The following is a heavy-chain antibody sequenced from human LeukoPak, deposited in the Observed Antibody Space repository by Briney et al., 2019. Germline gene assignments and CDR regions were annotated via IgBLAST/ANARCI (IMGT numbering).Heavy chain of an antibody. CDR1: GFTFSSYE. CDR2: ISSSGGTK. J-gene: IGHJ4*02. Sequence: GGSLRLSCSASGFTFSSYEMNWVRQAPGKGLEWLSYISSSGGTKYYVDSVKGRFSISRDNAKNSLYLQMNSLSVEDTAVYYCARAHPSDYWGQGTLVTVSS. V-gene: IGHV3-48*03. CDR3: ARAHPSDY.